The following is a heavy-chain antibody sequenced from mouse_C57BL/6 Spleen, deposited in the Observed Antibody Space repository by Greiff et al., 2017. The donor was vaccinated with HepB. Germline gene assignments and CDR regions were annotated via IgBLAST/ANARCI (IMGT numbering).Heavy chain of an antibody. J-gene: IGHJ2*01. CDR1: GYSFTGYY. D-gene: IGHD2-2*01. CDR2: INPSTGGT. Sequence: VQLQQSGPELVKPGASVKISCKASGYSFTGYYMNWVKQSPEKSLEWIGEINPSTGGTTYNQKFKAKATLTVDKSSSTAYMQLRSLTSEASAVYYWARWGYDGYGEWAFDYWGQGTTLTVSS. V-gene: IGHV1-42*01. CDR3: ARWGYDGYGEWAFDY.